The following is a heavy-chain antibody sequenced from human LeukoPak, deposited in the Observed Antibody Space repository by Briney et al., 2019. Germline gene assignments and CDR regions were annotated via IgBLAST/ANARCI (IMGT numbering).Heavy chain of an antibody. CDR3: AGGSAYCGGDCSPHDY. CDR1: GGTFSSYA. Sequence: GASVKVSCKASGGTFSSYAISWVRQAPGQGLEWMGRIIPILGIANYAQKFQGRVTITADESTSTAYMELSSLRSEDTAVYYCAGGSAYCGGDCSPHDYWGQGTLVTVSS. CDR2: IIPILGIA. J-gene: IGHJ4*02. D-gene: IGHD2-21*02. V-gene: IGHV1-69*04.